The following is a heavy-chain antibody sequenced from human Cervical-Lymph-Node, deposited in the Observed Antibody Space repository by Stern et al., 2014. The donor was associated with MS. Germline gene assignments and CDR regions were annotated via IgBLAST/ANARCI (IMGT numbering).Heavy chain of an antibody. CDR1: GGSISSGYW. D-gene: IGHD4-23*01. J-gene: IGHJ4*02. Sequence: VQLVESGPGLVKPSGTLSLTCAVSGGSISSGYWWSWVRQPPGKGLEWIGEIYHSGITNYNPSLKSRVTISVDTSKNHFSLKMNSVNAADTAVYYCARNGGNYAFDYWGQGTLVAVSS. CDR3: ARNGGNYAFDY. CDR2: IYHSGIT. V-gene: IGHV4-4*02.